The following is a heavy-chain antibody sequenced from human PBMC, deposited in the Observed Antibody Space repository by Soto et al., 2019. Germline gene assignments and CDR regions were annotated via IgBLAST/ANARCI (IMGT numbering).Heavy chain of an antibody. Sequence: EVQLVESGGGLIQPGGSLRLSCAASGFTVSSNYMSWVRQAPGKGLEWVSVIYSGGSTYYADSVKGRFTISRDNSXNTLYLQMNSLRAEDTAVYYCARGGNYGDTLYFDYWGQGTLVTVSS. J-gene: IGHJ4*02. V-gene: IGHV3-53*01. CDR1: GFTVSSNY. CDR3: ARGGNYGDTLYFDY. CDR2: IYSGGST. D-gene: IGHD4-17*01.